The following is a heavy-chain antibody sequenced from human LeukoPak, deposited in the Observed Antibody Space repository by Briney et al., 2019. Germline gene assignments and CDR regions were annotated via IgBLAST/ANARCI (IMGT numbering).Heavy chain of an antibody. V-gene: IGHV4-4*07. D-gene: IGHD2-2*01. CDR2: VYTTGST. CDR1: GDSISSDH. Sequence: SETLSLTCTVSGDSISSDHWKRIRQPAAKGLEWIGRVYTTGSTNYNPSLNSQVSMSFYTSKSKNQFSLKLSSVTAADTAVYVCYGAAMLGSYKCMDVWGKGTTVTVSS. CDR3: YGAAMLGSYKCMDV. J-gene: IGHJ6*03.